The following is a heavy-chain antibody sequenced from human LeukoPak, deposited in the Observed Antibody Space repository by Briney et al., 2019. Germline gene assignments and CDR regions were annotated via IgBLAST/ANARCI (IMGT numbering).Heavy chain of an antibody. Sequence: ASVKVSCKASGYTFTGYYMHWVRQAPGQGLEWMGWINPNSGTNYAQQFQGRLTMTRDTSISTAYMELSRLRSDDTAVYYCARVKTMIIVVSLFDYWGQGTLVTVSS. CDR2: INPNSGT. CDR3: ARVKTMIIVVSLFDY. CDR1: GYTFTGYY. J-gene: IGHJ4*02. V-gene: IGHV1-2*02. D-gene: IGHD3-22*01.